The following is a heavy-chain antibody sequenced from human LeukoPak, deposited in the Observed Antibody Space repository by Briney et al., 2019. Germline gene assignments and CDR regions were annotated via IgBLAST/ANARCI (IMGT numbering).Heavy chain of an antibody. Sequence: SETLSLTCTVSGGSISSYYWSWIRQPPGKGLERIGYIYYSGSTNYNPSLKSRVTISVDTSKNQFSLKLSSVTAADTAVYYCARVVDGLEWLSFGFDPWGQGTLVTVSS. CDR3: ARVVDGLEWLSFGFDP. CDR2: IYYSGST. J-gene: IGHJ5*02. D-gene: IGHD3-3*01. V-gene: IGHV4-59*01. CDR1: GGSISSYY.